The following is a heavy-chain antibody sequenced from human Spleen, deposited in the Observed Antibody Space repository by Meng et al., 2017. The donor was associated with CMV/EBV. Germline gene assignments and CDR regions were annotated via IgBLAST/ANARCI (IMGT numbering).Heavy chain of an antibody. D-gene: IGHD2-2*01. CDR2: VYYSGNT. CDR3: AREVILVVPAVYRSSSNGMDV. J-gene: IGHJ6*02. Sequence: SETLSLTCTVSGDSISTSYYWGWIRQPPGKGLEWIGSVYYSGNTYYNPSLKSRVTISIDTSKNEFSLKLSSVTAADTALYYCAREVILVVPAVYRSSSNGMDVWGQGTKVTVSS. CDR1: GDSISTSYY. V-gene: IGHV4-39*07.